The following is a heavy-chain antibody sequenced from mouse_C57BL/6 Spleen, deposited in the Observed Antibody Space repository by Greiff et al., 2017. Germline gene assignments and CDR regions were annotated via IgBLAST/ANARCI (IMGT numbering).Heavy chain of an antibody. CDR3: ARWGSLLPWAY. Sequence: VQLQQSGPELVKPGASVKISCKASGYSFTGYYMNWVKQSPEKSLEWIGEINPNTGGTTYNQKFKGKATLTVDKSYSTAYMQLQSLTSEDSAVYYCARWGSLLPWAYWGQGTLVTVSA. CDR2: INPNTGGT. CDR1: GYSFTGYY. J-gene: IGHJ3*01. V-gene: IGHV1-42*01. D-gene: IGHD1-1*01.